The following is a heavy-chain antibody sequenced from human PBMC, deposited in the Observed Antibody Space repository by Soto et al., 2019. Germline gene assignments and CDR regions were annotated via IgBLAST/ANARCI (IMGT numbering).Heavy chain of an antibody. CDR3: AKDVGSGLYYYYGMDV. V-gene: IGHV3-30*18. Sequence: GGSLRLSCAASGFTFSSYGMHWVRQAPGKGLEWVAVISYDGSNKYYADSVKGRFTISRDNSKNTLYLQMNSLRAEDTAEDTAVYYCAKDVGSGLYYYYGMDVWGQGTTVTVSS. CDR2: ISYDGSNK. D-gene: IGHD3-3*01. J-gene: IGHJ6*02. CDR1: GFTFSSYG.